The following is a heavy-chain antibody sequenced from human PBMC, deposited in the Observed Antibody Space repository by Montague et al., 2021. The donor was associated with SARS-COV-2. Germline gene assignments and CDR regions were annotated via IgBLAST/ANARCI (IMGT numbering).Heavy chain of an antibody. Sequence: SETLSLTCAVYGGSFSGYYWSWIRQPPGKGLEWIGEINHSGSTNYSPSLKSRVTISVDTSKNQFSLKLSSVTAADTAVYYCAREGVGATTNDAFDIWGQGTMVTVSS. CDR2: INHSGST. J-gene: IGHJ3*02. CDR1: GGSFSGYY. V-gene: IGHV4-34*01. CDR3: AREGVGATTNDAFDI. D-gene: IGHD1-26*01.